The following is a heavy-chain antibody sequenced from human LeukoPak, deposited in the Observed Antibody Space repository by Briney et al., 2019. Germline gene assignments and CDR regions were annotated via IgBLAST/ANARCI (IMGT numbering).Heavy chain of an antibody. D-gene: IGHD2-15*01. CDR3: AREDCSGGDCTSFDY. V-gene: IGHV4-34*01. CDR1: GGTFSGYY. J-gene: IGHJ4*02. CDR2: INPGGST. Sequence: PSETLSLTCAVYGGTFSGYYWSWIRQSPGKGLEWIGKINPGGSTNYNPSLESRVIISVDTSKNQFSLKMDSVRAADTAVYYCAREDCSGGDCTSFDYWGQGTLVTVSS.